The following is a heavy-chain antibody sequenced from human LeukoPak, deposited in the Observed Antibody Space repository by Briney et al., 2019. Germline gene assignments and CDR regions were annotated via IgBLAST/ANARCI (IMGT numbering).Heavy chain of an antibody. CDR3: ARDRSSSFDY. CDR2: INTDGTGK. V-gene: IGHV3-7*03. CDR1: GFIYTNWW. D-gene: IGHD6-13*01. J-gene: IGHJ4*02. Sequence: GGSLRLSCAASGFIYTNWWMNWVRQAPGKGLEWVANINTDGTGKYYVDSVKGRFTVSRDNTKNTLYLQMNSLRAEDTAVYYCARDRSSSFDYWGQGTLVTVSS.